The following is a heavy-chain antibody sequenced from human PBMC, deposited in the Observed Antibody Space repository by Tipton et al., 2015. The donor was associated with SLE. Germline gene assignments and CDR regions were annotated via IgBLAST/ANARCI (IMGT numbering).Heavy chain of an antibody. CDR2: IYYSGRT. CDR1: GGSISSSSYY. Sequence: TLSLNCTVSGGSISSSSYYWGWIRQPPGKGLEWIGSIYYSGRTYYNPSLKSRVTISVDTSKNQFSLKLSSVTAADTAVYYCARDSLGYYDSSSHYFDYWGQGTLFTVSS. J-gene: IGHJ4*02. D-gene: IGHD3-22*01. V-gene: IGHV4-39*07. CDR3: ARDSLGYYDSSSHYFDY.